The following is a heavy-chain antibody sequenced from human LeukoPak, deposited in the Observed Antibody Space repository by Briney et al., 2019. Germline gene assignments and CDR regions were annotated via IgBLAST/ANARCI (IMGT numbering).Heavy chain of an antibody. J-gene: IGHJ4*02. V-gene: IGHV3-30*18. CDR1: GFTFSSYG. CDR2: ISYDGSNK. Sequence: GGSLRLSCAASGFTFSSYGMHWVRQAPGKGLEWVAVISYDGSNKHYADSVKGRFTISRDNSKNTLYLQMNSLRAEDTAVYYCAKDRGYGDLDYWGQGTLVTVSS. D-gene: IGHD4-17*01. CDR3: AKDRGYGDLDY.